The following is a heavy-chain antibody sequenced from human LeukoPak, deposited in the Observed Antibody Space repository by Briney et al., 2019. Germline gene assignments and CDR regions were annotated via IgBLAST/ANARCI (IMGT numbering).Heavy chain of an antibody. CDR1: GFTFSSYS. Sequence: GGSLRLSCAASGFTFSSYSMNWVRQAPGKGLEWVSSISSSSSYIYYADSVKGRFTISRDNAKNSLYLQMNSLRAEDTAVYYCASALYDSSGYYWFDPWGQGTLVTVSS. D-gene: IGHD3-22*01. CDR3: ASALYDSSGYYWFDP. J-gene: IGHJ5*02. V-gene: IGHV3-21*01. CDR2: ISSSSSYI.